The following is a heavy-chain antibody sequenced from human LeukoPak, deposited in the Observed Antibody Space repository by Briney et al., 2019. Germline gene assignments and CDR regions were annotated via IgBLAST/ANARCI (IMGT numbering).Heavy chain of an antibody. V-gene: IGHV1-69*13. CDR1: GYTFTSYY. CDR3: ASSGFYDILTGYPLINDFDY. J-gene: IGHJ4*02. D-gene: IGHD3-9*01. Sequence: SVKVSCKASGYTFTSYYMHWVRQAPGQGLEWMGGIIPIFGTANYAQKFQGRVTITADESTSTAYMELSSLRSDDTAVYYCASSGFYDILTGYPLINDFDYWGQGTLVTVSS. CDR2: IIPIFGTA.